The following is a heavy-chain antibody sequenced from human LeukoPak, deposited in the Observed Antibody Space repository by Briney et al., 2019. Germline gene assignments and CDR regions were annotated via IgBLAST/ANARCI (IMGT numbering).Heavy chain of an antibody. CDR2: IYPGDSDT. CDR3: ARHGGDCSSTSCYVSSYYYYGMDV. V-gene: IGHV5-51*01. Sequence: GESLKISCKGSGYSFTSYWIGWVRQMPGKGLEWMGIIYPGDSDTRYSPSFQGQVTISADKSISTAYLQWSSLKASDTAMYYCARHGGDCSSTSCYVSSYYYYGMDVWGQGTTVTVSS. D-gene: IGHD2-2*01. J-gene: IGHJ6*02. CDR1: GYSFTSYW.